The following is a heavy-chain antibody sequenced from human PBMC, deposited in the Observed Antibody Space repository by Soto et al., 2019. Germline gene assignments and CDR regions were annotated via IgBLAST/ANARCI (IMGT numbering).Heavy chain of an antibody. CDR1: GGSFGKSA. V-gene: IGHV1-69*01. Sequence: QVQLVQSGAEVKKPGSSVKVSCKASGGSFGKSAINWVRQTPGQGLEWLGGFIPVYRTLSYAQKFQGRVTISADESTGTAYMTLSSLASDDTAVYYCATGVIWIGYFTVDSWGQGTRVTVSS. D-gene: IGHD3-3*01. J-gene: IGHJ4*02. CDR3: ATGVIWIGYFTVDS. CDR2: FIPVYRTL.